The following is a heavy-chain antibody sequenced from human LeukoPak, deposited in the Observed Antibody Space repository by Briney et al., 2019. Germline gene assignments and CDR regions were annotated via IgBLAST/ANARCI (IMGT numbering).Heavy chain of an antibody. J-gene: IGHJ6*03. CDR2: ISVYNGNT. D-gene: IGHD2-2*01. CDR1: GYTLTSYG. CDR3: ATSSTSFNYYYYYKEG. V-gene: IGHV1-18*01. Sequence: ASVKVSCTASGYTLTSYGISWVRQAPGQGLEWMGWISVYNGNTTYAQKLQGRVTITTDTSTSTAYMELRSLRSEDTAVYYCATSSTSFNYYYYYKEGWGKVATVTISS.